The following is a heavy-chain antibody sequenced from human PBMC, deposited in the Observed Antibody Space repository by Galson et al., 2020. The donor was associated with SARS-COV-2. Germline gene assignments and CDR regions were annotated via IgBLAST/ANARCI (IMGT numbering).Heavy chain of an antibody. Sequence: SETLSLTCSVSGDSISTGGYYCAWIRQPPGKGLEWIGPPYYTGGTYYNPSPESRVTISLDTSKNQFSLRVTSVTAADTAVYFCAREGSGGYGLYFDYWGQGTLVTVSS. J-gene: IGHJ4*02. CDR1: GDSISTGGYY. D-gene: IGHD1-26*01. CDR2: PYYTGGT. V-gene: IGHV4-39*07. CDR3: AREGSGGYGLYFDY.